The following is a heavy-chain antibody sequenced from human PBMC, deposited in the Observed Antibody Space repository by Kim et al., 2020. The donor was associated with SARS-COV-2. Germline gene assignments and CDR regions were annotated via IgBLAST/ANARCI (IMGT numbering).Heavy chain of an antibody. D-gene: IGHD4-17*01. CDR3: ARGTTVTTLVPYGMDV. J-gene: IGHJ6*02. V-gene: IGHV1-46*01. CDR1: GYTFTSYY. CDR2: INPSGGST. Sequence: ASVKVSCKASGYTFTSYYMHWVRQAPGQGLEWMGIINPSGGSTSYAQKFQGRVTMTRDTSTSTVYMELSSLRSEDTAVYYCARGTTVTTLVPYGMDVWGQGTPVTVSS.